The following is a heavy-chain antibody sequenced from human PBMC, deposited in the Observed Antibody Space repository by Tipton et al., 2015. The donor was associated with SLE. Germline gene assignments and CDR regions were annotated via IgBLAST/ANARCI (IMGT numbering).Heavy chain of an antibody. Sequence: TLSLTCTVSGGSISSHYWSWIRQPPGKGLEWIGYIYYSGSTNYNPSLKSRVTISVDTSKNQFSLKLSSVTAADTAVYYCAREPSGGDSGGWNQHWGQGTLVTVSS. V-gene: IGHV4-59*11. J-gene: IGHJ1*01. CDR1: GGSISSHY. D-gene: IGHD3-22*01. CDR2: IYYSGST. CDR3: AREPSGGDSGGWNQH.